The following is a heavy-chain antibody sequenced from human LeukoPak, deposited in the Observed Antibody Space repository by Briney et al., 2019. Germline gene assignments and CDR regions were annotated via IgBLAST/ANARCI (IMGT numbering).Heavy chain of an antibody. CDR2: IYTSGST. V-gene: IGHV4-4*07. CDR3: ARVERQYCSGGSCYSDQYYYYYGMDV. J-gene: IGHJ6*02. D-gene: IGHD2-15*01. CDR1: GGSISSYY. Sequence: SETLSLTCTVSGGSISSYYWSWIRQPAGKGLEWIGRIYTSGSTNYNPPLKSRVTISVDTSKNQFSLKLSSLTAADTAVYYCARVERQYCSGGSCYSDQYYYYYGMDVWGQGTTVTVSS.